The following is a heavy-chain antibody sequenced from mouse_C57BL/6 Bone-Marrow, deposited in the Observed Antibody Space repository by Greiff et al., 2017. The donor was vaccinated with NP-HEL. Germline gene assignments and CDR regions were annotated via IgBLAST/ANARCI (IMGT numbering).Heavy chain of an antibody. D-gene: IGHD2-1*01. V-gene: IGHV1-64*01. J-gene: IGHJ3*01. CDR1: GYTFTSYW. CDR3: AREGIYYGNGAWFAY. Sequence: QVQLQQPGAELVKPGASVKLSCKASGYTFTSYWMHWVKQRPGQGLEWIGMIHPNSGSTNYHEKFKSKATLTVDKYSSTANMQLSSLTSEDSAVYYCAREGIYYGNGAWFAYWGQGTLVTVSA. CDR2: IHPNSGST.